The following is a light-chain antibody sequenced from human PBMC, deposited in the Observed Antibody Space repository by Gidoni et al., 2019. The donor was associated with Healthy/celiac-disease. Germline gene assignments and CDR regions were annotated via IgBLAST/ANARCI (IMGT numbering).Light chain of an antibody. CDR2: DVS. CDR1: SSDVGGYNY. J-gene: IGLJ2*01. CDR3: SSYTSSSTVV. Sequence: SALTHHASVSGSPGQSITISCTGTSSDVGGYNYVSWYQQHPGKAPKLMIYDVSNRPSGVSNRFSGSKSGNTASLTISGLQAEDEADYYCSSYTSSSTVVFGGGTKLTVL. V-gene: IGLV2-14*03.